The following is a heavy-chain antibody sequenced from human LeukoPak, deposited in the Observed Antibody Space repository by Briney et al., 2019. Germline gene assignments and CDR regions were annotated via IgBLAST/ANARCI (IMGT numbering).Heavy chain of an antibody. V-gene: IGHV3-21*01. Sequence: PGGSLRLSCEASGFTFSTYTMNWVRQAPGKGLEWVSSISSSSSYIYYADSVKGRFTISRDNAKNSLYLQMNSLRAEDTAVYYCARDRGYYDSSGYHCFDYWGQGTLVTVSS. CDR1: GFTFSTYT. J-gene: IGHJ4*02. D-gene: IGHD3-22*01. CDR3: ARDRGYYDSSGYHCFDY. CDR2: ISSSSSYI.